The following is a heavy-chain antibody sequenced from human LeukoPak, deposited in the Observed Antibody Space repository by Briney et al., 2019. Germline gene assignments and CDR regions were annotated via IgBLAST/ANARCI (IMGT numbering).Heavy chain of an antibody. V-gene: IGHV3-72*01. CDR1: GFTLGDHY. D-gene: IGHD6-13*01. CDR3: TRVLAAAANALDI. J-gene: IGHJ3*02. CDR2: SRHKAKRYST. Sequence: GGSLRLSCAASGFTLGDHYMDWVRQAPGKGLEWVGRSRHKAKRYSTEYAASVEGRFTISRDDSKNSLYLQMDSLKTEDTAVYYCTRVLAAAANALDIWGRGTMVTVSS.